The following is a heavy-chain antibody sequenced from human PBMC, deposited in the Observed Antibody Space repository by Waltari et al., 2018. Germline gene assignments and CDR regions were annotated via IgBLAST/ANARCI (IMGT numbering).Heavy chain of an antibody. V-gene: IGHV3-23*04. J-gene: IGHJ4*02. D-gene: IGHD6-13*01. CDR3: AKVKFVWQQLALSSFDY. CDR1: GLTFSSYA. CDR2: ISGSGGST. Sequence: EVQLVESGGGLVQPGGSLRLSCAASGLTFSSYAMSWVRQAPGKGLEWVSAISGSGGSTCYAYSVKGRFTISRDNSKNTLYLQMNSLRAEDTAVYYCAKVKFVWQQLALSSFDYWGQGTLVTVSS.